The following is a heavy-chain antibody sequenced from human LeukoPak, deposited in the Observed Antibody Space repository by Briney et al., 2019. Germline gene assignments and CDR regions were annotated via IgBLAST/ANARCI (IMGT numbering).Heavy chain of an antibody. CDR1: GFPFIDYS. Sequence: PGGSLRLSCAASGFPFIDYSMNWVRQAPGKGLGWISYIGIDSGNTKYADSVKGRFTISGDSAKNSLYLQMNSLRVEDTAVYYCARDHNYAFDNWGQGTLVTVSS. J-gene: IGHJ4*02. CDR2: IGIDSGNT. CDR3: ARDHNYAFDN. V-gene: IGHV3-48*04. D-gene: IGHD1-1*01.